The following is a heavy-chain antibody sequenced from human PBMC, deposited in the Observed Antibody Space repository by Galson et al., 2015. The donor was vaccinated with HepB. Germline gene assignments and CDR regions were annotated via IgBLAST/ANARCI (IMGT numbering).Heavy chain of an antibody. CDR1: GFTFSTYI. V-gene: IGHV3-30-3*01. CDR3: ARGAGQLHYGDYDDAFDI. Sequence: SLRLSCAASGFTFSTYIMHWARQAPGKGLEWVIVISDDGSNKYYADSVKGRFTISRDNSKNTLYLQMNSLRAEDTAVYYCARGAGQLHYGDYDDAFDIWGQGTMVTVSS. D-gene: IGHD4-17*01. CDR2: ISDDGSNK. J-gene: IGHJ3*02.